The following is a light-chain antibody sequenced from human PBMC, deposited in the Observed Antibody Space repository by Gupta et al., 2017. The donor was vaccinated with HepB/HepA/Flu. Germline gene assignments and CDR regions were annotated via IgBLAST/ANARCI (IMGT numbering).Light chain of an antibody. CDR1: QTITDNM. V-gene: IGKV3-20*01. Sequence: EIVLTQSQGTLSLSPGTSATLSCRASQTITDNMLAWYQQKPGQAPRVLIYGASSRANVVPDRFSGRGSGTEFTLTISRLEPEDFAVYYCQQEDNSPLTFGQGTMVEIK. CDR3: QQEDNSPLT. CDR2: GAS. J-gene: IGKJ1*01.